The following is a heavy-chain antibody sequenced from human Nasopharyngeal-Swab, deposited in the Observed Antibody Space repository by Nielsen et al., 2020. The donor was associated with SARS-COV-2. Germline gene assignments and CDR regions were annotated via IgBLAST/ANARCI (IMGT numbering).Heavy chain of an antibody. Sequence: GGSLRLSCAASGFTLSSYAMSWVRQAPGKGLEWVSAISGSGGSTYYADSVKGRFIISRDNSKNTLYLQMNSLRAEDTAVYYCAKDTALYLAFDIWGQGTMVTVSS. CDR3: AKDTALYLAFDI. CDR2: ISGSGGST. V-gene: IGHV3-23*01. CDR1: GFTLSSYA. D-gene: IGHD3-9*01. J-gene: IGHJ3*02.